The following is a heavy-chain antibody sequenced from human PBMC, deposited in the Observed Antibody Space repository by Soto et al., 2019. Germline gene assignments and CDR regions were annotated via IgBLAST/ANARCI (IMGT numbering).Heavy chain of an antibody. D-gene: IGHD2-15*01. CDR1: GFTFSSYG. CDR2: ISYDGSNK. V-gene: IGHV3-30*18. Sequence: QVQLVESGGGVVQPGRSLRLSCAASGFTFSSYGMHWVRQAPGKGLEWVAVISYDGSNKYYADSVKGRFTISRDNSKNTLYLQMNSLRAEDTAGYYCAKDWGGGYCSGGSCRVDYWGQGTLVTVSS. CDR3: AKDWGGGYCSGGSCRVDY. J-gene: IGHJ4*02.